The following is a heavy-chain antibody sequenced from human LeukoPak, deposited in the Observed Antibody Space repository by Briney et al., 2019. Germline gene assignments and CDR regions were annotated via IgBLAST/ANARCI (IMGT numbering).Heavy chain of an antibody. Sequence: PGRSLRLSCAVSGFTFSSYGMHWVRQAPGKGLEWMAVISYDGTNKYYADSVKGRFTISRDNSKNTLYLQMNSLRAEDTAVYYCAKDLNYDFWGGLGNWGQGTLVTVSS. D-gene: IGHD3-3*01. V-gene: IGHV3-30*18. J-gene: IGHJ4*02. CDR3: AKDLNYDFWGGLGN. CDR1: GFTFSSYG. CDR2: ISYDGTNK.